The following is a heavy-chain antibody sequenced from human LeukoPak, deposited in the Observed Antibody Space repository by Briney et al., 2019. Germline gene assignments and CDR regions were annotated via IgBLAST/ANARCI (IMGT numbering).Heavy chain of an antibody. Sequence: GGSLRLSCAASGFTFSDSWMSWVRQAPGKGLKWVANMNQDGSAKDYVDSVKGRCTISRDNARNSLYLQMSSLRAEDTAVYYCATYTHWVAGDVWGQGTTVTVSS. V-gene: IGHV3-7*01. CDR3: ATYTHWVAGDV. CDR1: GFTFSDSW. D-gene: IGHD3-16*01. CDR2: MNQDGSAK. J-gene: IGHJ6*02.